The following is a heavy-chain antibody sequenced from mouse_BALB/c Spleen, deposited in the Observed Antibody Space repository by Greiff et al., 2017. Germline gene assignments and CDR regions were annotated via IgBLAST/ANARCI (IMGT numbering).Heavy chain of an antibody. CDR2: IWRGGST. J-gene: IGHJ3*01. V-gene: IGHV2-5-1*01. CDR1: GFSLTSYG. Sequence: VNVVESGPSLVQPSQSLSITCTVSGFSLTSYGVHWVRQSPGKGLEWLGVIWRGGSTDYNAAFMSRLSITKDNSKSQVFFKMNSLQADDTAIYYCATYDGYFAWFAYWGQGTLVTVSA. CDR3: ATYDGYFAWFAY. D-gene: IGHD2-3*01.